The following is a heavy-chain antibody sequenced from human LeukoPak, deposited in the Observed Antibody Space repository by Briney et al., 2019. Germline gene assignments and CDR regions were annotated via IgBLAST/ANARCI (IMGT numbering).Heavy chain of an antibody. CDR2: ISATGGTT. D-gene: IGHD2-21*02. Sequence: PGGSLRLSCAPSGFTFSNYAMNWVRQAPGKGLEWVSAISATGGTTYYADSVKGRFTISRDNSKNTLYLQLNSLRAEDTAIYYCAKGKVTAFLDWFDPWGQGTLVTVSS. CDR1: GFTFSNYA. J-gene: IGHJ5*02. V-gene: IGHV3-23*01. CDR3: AKGKVTAFLDWFDP.